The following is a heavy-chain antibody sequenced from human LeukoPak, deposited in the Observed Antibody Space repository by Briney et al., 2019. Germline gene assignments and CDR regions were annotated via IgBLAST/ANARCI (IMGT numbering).Heavy chain of an antibody. Sequence: ASVKVSCKASGYTFTSYDINWVRQATGQGLEWMGWMNPNSGNTGYAQKFQGRVTMTRNTSISTAYVELSSLRSEDTAVYYCARRDYDFWSGYSPDNWFDPWGQGTLVTVSS. D-gene: IGHD3-3*01. CDR3: ARRDYDFWSGYSPDNWFDP. CDR2: MNPNSGNT. CDR1: GYTFTSYD. J-gene: IGHJ5*02. V-gene: IGHV1-8*01.